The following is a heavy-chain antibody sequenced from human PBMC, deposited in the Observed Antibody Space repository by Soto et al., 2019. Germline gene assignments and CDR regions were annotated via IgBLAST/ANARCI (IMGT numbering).Heavy chain of an antibody. V-gene: IGHV4-59*08. CDR3: ARHPDGDYGAFDI. D-gene: IGHD4-17*01. J-gene: IGHJ3*02. CDR1: GGSISSYY. CDR2: IYYSGST. Sequence: SGTLSLTGTVAGGSISSYYWSWIRQPPGKGLEWIGYIYYSGSTNYNPSLKSRFTISVDTSKTQFSLKLSSVTAADPAVYYCARHPDGDYGAFDIWGQGTMLTVSS.